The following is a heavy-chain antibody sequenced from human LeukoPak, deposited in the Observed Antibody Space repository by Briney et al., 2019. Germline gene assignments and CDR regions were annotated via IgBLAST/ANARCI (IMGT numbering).Heavy chain of an antibody. CDR2: INPNSGGT. V-gene: IGHV1-2*02. D-gene: IGHD6-13*01. Sequence: ASVKVSCKASGYTFTGYYMHWVRQAPGQGLERMGWINPNSGGTNYAQKFQGRVTMTRDTSISTAYMELSRLRSDDTAVYYCARDAYSSSSDYYYYMDVWGKGTTVTVSS. CDR1: GYTFTGYY. CDR3: ARDAYSSSSDYYYYMDV. J-gene: IGHJ6*03.